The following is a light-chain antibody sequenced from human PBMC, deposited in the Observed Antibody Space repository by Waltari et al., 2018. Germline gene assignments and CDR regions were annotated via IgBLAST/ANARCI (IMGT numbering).Light chain of an antibody. CDR1: QRVLLSSNNKNY. CDR3: QQYYDTPHT. Sequence: DIVMTQAPDSLAVSLGERATINCKSSQRVLLSSNNKNYLAWYKQKPGQPPELLIYWASTRESGVPDRFSGSGSGTEFTLTISSLQAEDVAVYFCQQYYDTPHTFGQGTKLEIK. V-gene: IGKV4-1*01. J-gene: IGKJ2*01. CDR2: WAS.